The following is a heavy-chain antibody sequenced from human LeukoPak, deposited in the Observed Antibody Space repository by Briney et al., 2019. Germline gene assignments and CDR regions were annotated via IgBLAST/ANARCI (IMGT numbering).Heavy chain of an antibody. Sequence: PSGTLSLTSTVPGGSISSYYWSWIRQPPRERLWRVACVSYGGGTKYNPSLKSRVTISVDTSKNQLSLKLSSVTAADTAVYYCATEPGFDSSGYLNWFDPWGQGTLVTVSS. V-gene: IGHV4-59*01. D-gene: IGHD3-22*01. CDR3: ATEPGFDSSGYLNWFDP. CDR2: VSYGGGT. J-gene: IGHJ5*02. CDR1: GGSISSYY.